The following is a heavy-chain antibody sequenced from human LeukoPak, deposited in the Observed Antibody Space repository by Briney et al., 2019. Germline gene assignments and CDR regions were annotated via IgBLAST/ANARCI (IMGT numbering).Heavy chain of an antibody. J-gene: IGHJ4*02. CDR3: AREGGVYSSGWYVDY. D-gene: IGHD6-19*01. CDR2: IYYRGDT. V-gene: IGHV4-39*07. CDR1: GGSISSSSYY. Sequence: PSETLSLTCTVSGGSISSSSYYWGWIRQPPGKGLEWIGSIYYRGDTYYNPSLKSRVTMSVDTSKNQFSLKLSSVTAADTAVYYCAREGGVYSSGWYVDYWGQGTLVTVSS.